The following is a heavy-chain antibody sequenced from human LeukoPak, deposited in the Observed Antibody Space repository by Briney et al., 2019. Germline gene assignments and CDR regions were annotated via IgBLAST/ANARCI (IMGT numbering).Heavy chain of an antibody. CDR2: IRDDGGEI. CDR1: GFTFSSYW. V-gene: IGHV3-7*01. J-gene: IGHJ4*02. Sequence: GGSLRLSCEASGFTFSSYWMSWVRQAPGKGLEWVANIRDDGGEIYYVDSVKGRFTISRDNAKSSLSLQMNSLRAEDAAVYYCARDKPRGSYYGSIFDSWGQGTLVTVSS. CDR3: ARDKPRGSYYGSIFDS. D-gene: IGHD1-26*01.